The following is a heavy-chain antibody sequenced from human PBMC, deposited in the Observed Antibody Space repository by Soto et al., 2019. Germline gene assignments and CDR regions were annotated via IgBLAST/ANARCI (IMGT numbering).Heavy chain of an antibody. CDR1: GYTFTSYG. J-gene: IGHJ5*02. D-gene: IGHD3-22*01. CDR2: ISAYNGNT. V-gene: IGHV1-18*04. Sequence: HVQLVQSGAEVKKPGASVKVSCKASGYTFTSYGISWVRQAPGQGLEWMGWISAYNGNTNYAQKLQGRVTMTTDTSTSTAYMELRSLRSDDTAVYYCAITYYYDSSGAAWFDPWGQGTLVTVSS. CDR3: AITYYYDSSGAAWFDP.